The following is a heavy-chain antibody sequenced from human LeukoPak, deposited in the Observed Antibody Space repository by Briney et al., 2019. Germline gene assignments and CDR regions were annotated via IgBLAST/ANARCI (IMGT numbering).Heavy chain of an antibody. CDR1: GFTLSSYS. CDR3: ARFPEDSNTWSIDF. Sequence: SGGSLRLSCVASGFTLSSYSMNWVRQAPGKGLEWVSSISSSSGYVFYADSMKGRFTVSRDNSKNSLYLQMNSLRAGDTAVYYCARFPEDSNTWSIDFWGQGTLVTVSS. J-gene: IGHJ4*02. V-gene: IGHV3-21*01. D-gene: IGHD6-6*01. CDR2: ISSSSGYV.